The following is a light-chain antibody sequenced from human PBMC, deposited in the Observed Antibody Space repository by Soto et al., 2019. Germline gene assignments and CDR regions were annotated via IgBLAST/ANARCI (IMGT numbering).Light chain of an antibody. CDR2: ETS. Sequence: EIVLTQSPGTLSLSPGERATLSCRASQSVSAGYFAWYQQKPGQAPRLLIYETSSRTTGTPDRFSGGGPGTDFTLTISRLEPEDFAVYYCQQYGNSPTFGPGTKVDIK. J-gene: IGKJ1*01. CDR1: QSVSAGY. CDR3: QQYGNSPT. V-gene: IGKV3-20*01.